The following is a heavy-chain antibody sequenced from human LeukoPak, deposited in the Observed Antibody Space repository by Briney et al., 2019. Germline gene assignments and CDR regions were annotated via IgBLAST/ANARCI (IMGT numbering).Heavy chain of an antibody. D-gene: IGHD6-19*01. Sequence: PSETLSLTCAVYGGSFSGYYWSWIRQPPGKGLEWIGEINHSGSTNYNPSLKSRVTISVDTSKNQLSLKLSSVTAADTAVYYCARGRRQWLVRDYYMDVWGKGTTVTVSS. CDR1: GGSFSGYY. CDR3: ARGRRQWLVRDYYMDV. CDR2: INHSGST. J-gene: IGHJ6*03. V-gene: IGHV4-34*01.